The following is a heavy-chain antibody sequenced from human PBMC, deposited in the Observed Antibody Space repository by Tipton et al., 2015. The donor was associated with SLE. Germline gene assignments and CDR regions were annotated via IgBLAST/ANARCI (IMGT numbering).Heavy chain of an antibody. J-gene: IGHJ4*02. CDR3: ARETVTGAITL. Sequence: TLSLTCTVSGYSISSGYYWGWIRQPPGKGLEWIGSIYHSGSTYYNPSLKSRVTISVDTSKNQFSLKLSSVTAADTAVYYCARETVTGAITLWGQGTLVTVSS. V-gene: IGHV4-38-2*02. D-gene: IGHD1-20*01. CDR2: IYHSGST. CDR1: GYSISSGYY.